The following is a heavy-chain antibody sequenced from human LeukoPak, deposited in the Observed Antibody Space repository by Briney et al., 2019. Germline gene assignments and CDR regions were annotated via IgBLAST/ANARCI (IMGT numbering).Heavy chain of an antibody. V-gene: IGHV3-7*01. CDR2: IKQDGSEK. J-gene: IGHJ6*02. CDR1: GFTFSSYW. Sequence: GGSLRLSCAASGFTFSSYWMSWVRQAPGKGLEWVANIKQDGSEKYYVDSVKGRFTISRDNAKNSLYLQMNSLRAEDTAVYYCARDRTMVRGVQYYYYYGMGVWGQGTTVTVSS. D-gene: IGHD3-10*01. CDR3: ARDRTMVRGVQYYYYYGMGV.